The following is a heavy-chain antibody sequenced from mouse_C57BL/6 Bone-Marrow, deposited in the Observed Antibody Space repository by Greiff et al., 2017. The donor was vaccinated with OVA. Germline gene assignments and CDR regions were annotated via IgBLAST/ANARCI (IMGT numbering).Heavy chain of an antibody. J-gene: IGHJ2*01. CDR2: ISSGGSYT. CDR3: ATAQATRDY. CDR1: GFTFSSYG. V-gene: IGHV5-6*01. D-gene: IGHD3-2*02. Sequence: DVHLVESGGDLVKPGGSLKLSCAASGFTFSSYGMSWVRQTPDKRLEWVATISSGGSYTYYPDSVKGRFTISRDNAKNTLYLQMSSLKSEDTAMYYCATAQATRDYWGQGTTLTVSS.